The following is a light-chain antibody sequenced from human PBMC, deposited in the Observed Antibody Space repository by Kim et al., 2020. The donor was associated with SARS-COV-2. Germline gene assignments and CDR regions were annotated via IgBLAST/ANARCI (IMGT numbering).Light chain of an antibody. Sequence: VMTQSPLYLPVTLGQPAAISCRSSQTFVYRDGNTHLNRLQQRPVQSPRRLIYKISNREPGVPDRFRGSGSGTNFTLKISTVEPEGVGVDCCIQVTHAPWTMGQGTKVDIK. V-gene: IGKV2-30*01. J-gene: IGKJ1*01. CDR3: IQVTHAPWT. CDR1: QTFVYRDGNTH. CDR2: KIS.